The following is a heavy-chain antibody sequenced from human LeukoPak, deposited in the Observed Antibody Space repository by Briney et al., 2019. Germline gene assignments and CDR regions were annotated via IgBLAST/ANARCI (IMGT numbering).Heavy chain of an antibody. D-gene: IGHD6-19*01. Sequence: GGSLRLSCAASGFTFSSYAMHWVRQAPGKGLEWVAVISYDGSNKYYADSVKGRFTISRDNSKNTLYLQMNSLRAEDTAVYYCAKGGRRYSSVPGSPFHDWGQGTLVTVSS. CDR1: GFTFSSYA. V-gene: IGHV3-30*04. J-gene: IGHJ4*02. CDR2: ISYDGSNK. CDR3: AKGGRRYSSVPGSPFHD.